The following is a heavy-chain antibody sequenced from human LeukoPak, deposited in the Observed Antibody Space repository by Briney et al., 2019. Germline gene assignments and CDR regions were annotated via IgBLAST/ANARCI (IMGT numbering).Heavy chain of an antibody. D-gene: IGHD4-11*01. CDR3: ARKGYYSDYKNYYFDY. J-gene: IGHJ4*02. Sequence: GASVKVSCKASGYTFTGYYMHWVRQAPGQGLEWMGWINPNSGGTNYAQKFQGRVAMTRDTSISTAYMELSRLRSDDTAVYYCARKGYYSDYKNYYFDYWGQGTLVTVSS. CDR2: INPNSGGT. CDR1: GYTFTGYY. V-gene: IGHV1-2*02.